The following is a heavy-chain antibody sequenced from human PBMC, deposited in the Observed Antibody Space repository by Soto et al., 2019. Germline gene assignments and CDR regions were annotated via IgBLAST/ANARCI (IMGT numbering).Heavy chain of an antibody. D-gene: IGHD3-22*01. V-gene: IGHV1-46*01. CDR3: ARNDKSGLDY. Sequence: QVQLVQSGAEVKKPGASVKVSCKASGYTFTNYYMHWVRQAPGLGLEWMGMINPTGGSTRYTQKFQGRVTMTRDTSTSTVHMELSSLRSEDTAVYYCARNDKSGLDYWGQGTLVTVSS. CDR1: GYTFTNYY. CDR2: INPTGGST. J-gene: IGHJ4*02.